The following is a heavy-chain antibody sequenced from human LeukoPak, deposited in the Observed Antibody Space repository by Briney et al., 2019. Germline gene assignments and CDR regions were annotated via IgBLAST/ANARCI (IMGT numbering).Heavy chain of an antibody. CDR1: GYTFTGYY. Sequence: ASVKVSCKASGYTFTGYYMHWVRQAPGQGLEWMGWINPNSGGPNYAQKFQGRVTMTRDTSISTAYMELSRLRSDDTAVYYCARSIVGATCCSCYFDYWGQGTLVTVSS. CDR2: INPNSGGP. D-gene: IGHD1-26*01. CDR3: ARSIVGATCCSCYFDY. J-gene: IGHJ4*02. V-gene: IGHV1-2*02.